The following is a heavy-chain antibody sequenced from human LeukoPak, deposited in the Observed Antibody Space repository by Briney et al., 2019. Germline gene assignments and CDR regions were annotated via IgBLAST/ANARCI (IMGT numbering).Heavy chain of an antibody. Sequence: SQTLSLTCTVSGGSISSGGYYWSWIRQPPGKGLEWIGYIYHSGSTYYNPSLKSRVTISVDTSKNQFSLKLSSVTAADTAVYYCAREGYYGSETNWFGPWGQGTLVTVSS. CDR1: GGSISSGGYY. CDR2: IYHSGST. D-gene: IGHD3-10*01. J-gene: IGHJ5*02. V-gene: IGHV4-30-2*01. CDR3: AREGYYGSETNWFGP.